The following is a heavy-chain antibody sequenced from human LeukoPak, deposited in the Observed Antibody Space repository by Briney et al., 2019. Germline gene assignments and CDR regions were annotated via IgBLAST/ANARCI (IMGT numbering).Heavy chain of an antibody. CDR2: INPHNGDT. Sequence: ASVKVSCKASGYTFTGYYIHWVRQAPGQGLEWMGWINPHNGDTNYPQKLQGRVTMTTDTSTNTAYMELSRLRSDDTAVYYCARELNYDSSGYYFDYWGQGTLVTVSS. CDR3: ARELNYDSSGYYFDY. J-gene: IGHJ4*02. D-gene: IGHD3-22*01. CDR1: GYTFTGYY. V-gene: IGHV1/OR15-2*01.